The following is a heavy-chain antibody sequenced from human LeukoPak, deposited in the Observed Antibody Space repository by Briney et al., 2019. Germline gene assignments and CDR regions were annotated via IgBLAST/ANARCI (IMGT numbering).Heavy chain of an antibody. V-gene: IGHV3-74*01. CDR3: ARDPRNKGFDP. Sequence: GGSLRLSCAASGFTFSGYAMSWVRQAPGKGLVWVSCINGDGSDTRYADSVKGRFTISRDNAKNTLYLQMNSLRVEDTAVYYCARDPRNKGFDPWGQGTLVTVSS. D-gene: IGHD1/OR15-1a*01. CDR2: INGDGSDT. CDR1: GFTFSGYA. J-gene: IGHJ5*02.